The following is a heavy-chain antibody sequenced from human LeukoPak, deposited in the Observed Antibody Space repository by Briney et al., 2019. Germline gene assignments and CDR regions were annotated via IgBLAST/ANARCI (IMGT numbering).Heavy chain of an antibody. CDR2: IYHSGST. CDR3: ARGLLEWLLSDAFDI. CDR1: GYSISSGYY. J-gene: IGHJ3*02. V-gene: IGHV4-38-2*02. Sequence: SETLSLTCTVSGYSISSGYYWGWIRQPPGKGLEWIGSIYHSGSTYYNPSLKSRVTISVDTSKNQFSLKLSSVTAADTAVYYCARGLLEWLLSDAFDIWGQGTMVTVSS. D-gene: IGHD3-3*01.